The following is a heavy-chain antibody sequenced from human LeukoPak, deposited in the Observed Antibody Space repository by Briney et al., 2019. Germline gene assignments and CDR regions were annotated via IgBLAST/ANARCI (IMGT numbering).Heavy chain of an antibody. V-gene: IGHV3-21*01. CDR2: ISSSSSYI. CDR1: GFTFSSYS. J-gene: IGHJ4*02. D-gene: IGHD3-9*01. CDR3: ARQRGDILTGYYMPRGFDY. Sequence: GGSLRLSCAASGFTFSSYSMNWVRQAPGKGLEWVSSISSSSSYIYYADSVKGRFTISRDNAKNSLYLQMNSLRAEDTAVYYCARQRGDILTGYYMPRGFDYWGQGTLVTVSS.